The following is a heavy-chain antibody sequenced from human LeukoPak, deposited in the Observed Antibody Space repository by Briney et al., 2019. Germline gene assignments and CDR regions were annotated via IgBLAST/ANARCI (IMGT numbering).Heavy chain of an antibody. Sequence: SETLSLTCTVSGGSISYYYWSWIRQSPGKGLEWIGYVYYSGTTNYNPSLKSRVTVSVDTSKNQFSLQLRSVTAADTAVYYCAREDPQTRVPEGMDVWGQGTTVTVSS. D-gene: IGHD4/OR15-4a*01. J-gene: IGHJ6*02. CDR1: GGSISYYY. CDR2: VYYSGTT. V-gene: IGHV4-59*01. CDR3: AREDPQTRVPEGMDV.